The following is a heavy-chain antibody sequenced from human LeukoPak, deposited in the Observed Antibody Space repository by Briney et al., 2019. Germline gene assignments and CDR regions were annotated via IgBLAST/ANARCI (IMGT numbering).Heavy chain of an antibody. J-gene: IGHJ6*02. V-gene: IGHV1-2*02. CDR3: ARDMGYGYSHYYYGMDV. D-gene: IGHD5-18*01. CDR2: INPNSGGT. Sequence: ASVKVSCKASGYTFTGYYMHWVRQAPGQGLEWMGWINPNSGGTNYAQKFQGRVTMTRDTSISTACMELSRLRSDDTAVYYCARDMGYGYSHYYYGMDVWGQGTTVTVSS. CDR1: GYTFTGYY.